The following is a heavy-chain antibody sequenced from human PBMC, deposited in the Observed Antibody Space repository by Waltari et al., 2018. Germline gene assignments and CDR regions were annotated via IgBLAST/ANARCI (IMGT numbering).Heavy chain of an antibody. D-gene: IGHD6-19*01. CDR2: SKPNRGGT. Sequence: QVQLVQSGAEVKKPGASVKVSCKASGYTFTGYYMHWVRHAPGQGLAWTGRSKPNRGGTNYGPKFQGRVTMTRDTSISTAYMELSRLRSDDTAVYYCARDFEWLRENAFDIWGQGTMVTVSS. V-gene: IGHV1-2*06. J-gene: IGHJ3*02. CDR3: ARDFEWLRENAFDI. CDR1: GYTFTGYY.